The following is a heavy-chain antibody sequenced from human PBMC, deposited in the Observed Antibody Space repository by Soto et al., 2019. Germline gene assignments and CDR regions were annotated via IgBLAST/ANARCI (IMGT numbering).Heavy chain of an antibody. Sequence: PGGSLRLSCAASGFTFSSYSMNWVRQAPGKGLEWVSYISSSSSTIYYADSVKGRFTISRDNAKNSLYLQMNSLRAEDTAVYYCARRVVATAEHFDYWGEGTLVTLSS. D-gene: IGHD2-2*01. V-gene: IGHV3-48*01. J-gene: IGHJ4*02. CDR2: ISSSSSTI. CDR3: ARRVVATAEHFDY. CDR1: GFTFSSYS.